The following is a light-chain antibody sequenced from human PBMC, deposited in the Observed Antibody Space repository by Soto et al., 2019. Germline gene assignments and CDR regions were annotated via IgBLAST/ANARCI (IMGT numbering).Light chain of an antibody. Sequence: VLTQPPSASGTPGQRVTISCSGSSSNIGSNTVNWYQQLPGTAPKLLIYSDNQRPSGVPDRFSGSKSGTSASLAIRGLQSEDEADYYCAAWDDSLNGHVVFGGGTKLTVL. J-gene: IGLJ2*01. CDR3: AAWDDSLNGHVV. CDR2: SDN. V-gene: IGLV1-44*01. CDR1: SSNIGSNT.